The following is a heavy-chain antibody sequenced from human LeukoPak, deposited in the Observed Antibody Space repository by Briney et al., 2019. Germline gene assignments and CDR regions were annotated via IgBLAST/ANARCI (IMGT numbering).Heavy chain of an antibody. D-gene: IGHD2/OR15-2a*01. CDR3: ARNRFQLSGAYWFDP. J-gene: IGHJ5*02. CDR2: VSDTGIT. CDR1: GGSMKNSF. Sequence: SETLSLTCSVSGGSMKNSFWSWIRQPPGKGLEWIGYVSDTGITNSNPSLKSRVTFSIDTSKDQLYLKLRSVTAADTALYFCARNRFQLSGAYWFDPWGRGTLVTVSS. V-gene: IGHV4-59*01.